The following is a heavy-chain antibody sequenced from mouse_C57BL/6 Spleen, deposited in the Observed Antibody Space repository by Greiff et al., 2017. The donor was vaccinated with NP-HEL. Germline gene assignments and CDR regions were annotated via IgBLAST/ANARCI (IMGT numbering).Heavy chain of an antibody. D-gene: IGHD4-1*01. Sequence: EVQLQQSGPELVKPGASVKISCKASGYTFTDYYMNWVKQSHGKSLEWIGDINPNNGGTSYNQKFKGKATLTVDKSSSTAYMELRSLTSEDSAVYYCARRGKLGGPLDYWGQGTTLTVSS. J-gene: IGHJ2*01. CDR1: GYTFTDYY. CDR3: ARRGKLGGPLDY. CDR2: INPNNGGT. V-gene: IGHV1-26*01.